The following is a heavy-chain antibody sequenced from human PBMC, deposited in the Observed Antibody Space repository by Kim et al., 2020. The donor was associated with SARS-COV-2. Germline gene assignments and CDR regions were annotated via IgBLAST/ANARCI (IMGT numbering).Heavy chain of an antibody. V-gene: IGHV3-23*01. J-gene: IGHJ4*02. CDR1: GFTFINYG. CDR3: ARGGSSTPSTEY. Sequence: RGSLRLSCAASGFTFINYGMSWVRQAPGKGLEWVSVIGGGGNSRYYADSVKGRFTISRDNSKNTLYLQMNSLRAEDTALYYCARGGSSTPSTEYWGQGTL. CDR2: IGGGGNSR. D-gene: IGHD6-6*01.